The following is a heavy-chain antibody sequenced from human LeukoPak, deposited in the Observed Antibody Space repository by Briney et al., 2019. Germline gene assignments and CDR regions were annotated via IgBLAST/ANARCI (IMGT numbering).Heavy chain of an antibody. D-gene: IGHD2-2*02. CDR1: GGSISSYY. CDR3: ARGRCSSTSCYTRGVNWFDP. J-gene: IGHJ5*02. Sequence: KASETLSLTCTISGGSISSYYWSWIRQPPGKGLEWIGYIYYSGSTNYNPSLKSRVTISVDTSKNQFSLKLSSVTAADTAVYYCARGRCSSTSCYTRGVNWFDPWGQGTLVTVSS. V-gene: IGHV4-59*08. CDR2: IYYSGST.